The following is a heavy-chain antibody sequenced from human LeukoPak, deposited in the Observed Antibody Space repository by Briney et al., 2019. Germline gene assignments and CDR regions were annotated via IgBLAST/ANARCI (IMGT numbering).Heavy chain of an antibody. CDR1: GGSISSGGYY. J-gene: IGHJ4*02. V-gene: IGHV4-31*03. CDR3: ARQGRVRGWNFDY. CDR2: IYYSGST. D-gene: IGHD6-19*01. Sequence: PSETLSLTCTVSGGSISSGGYYWSWIRQHPAKGLEWIGYIYYSGSTYYNPSLKSRVTVSVDTSKNQFSLKLSSVTAADTAVYYCARQGRVRGWNFDYWGQGTLVTVSS.